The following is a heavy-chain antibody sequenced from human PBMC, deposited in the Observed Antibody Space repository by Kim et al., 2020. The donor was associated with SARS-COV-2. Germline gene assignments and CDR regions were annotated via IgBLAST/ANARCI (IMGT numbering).Heavy chain of an antibody. CDR3: ARDTKGAFDI. V-gene: IGHV3-53*04. Sequence: GGSLRLSCAASGFTVSSNYMSWVRQAPGKGLEWVSVIYSGGSTYYADSVKGRLTISRHNSKNTLYLQMNSLRAEDTAVYYCARDTKGAFDIWGQGTMVTVSS. CDR1: GFTVSSNY. J-gene: IGHJ3*02. CDR2: IYSGGST.